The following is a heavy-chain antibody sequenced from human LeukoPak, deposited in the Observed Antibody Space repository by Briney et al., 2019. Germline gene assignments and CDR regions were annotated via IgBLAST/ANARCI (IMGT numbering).Heavy chain of an antibody. D-gene: IGHD6-6*01. J-gene: IGHJ4*02. Sequence: SETLSLTCTDSGGSISSDYWSWIRQPPGEGLEWIGYIYYSGSTNYNPSLKSRVTISVDTSKNQFSLKLSSVTAADTAVYYCARDKSSSLDYWGQGTLVTVSS. CDR3: ARDKSSSLDY. V-gene: IGHV4-59*01. CDR1: GGSISSDY. CDR2: IYYSGST.